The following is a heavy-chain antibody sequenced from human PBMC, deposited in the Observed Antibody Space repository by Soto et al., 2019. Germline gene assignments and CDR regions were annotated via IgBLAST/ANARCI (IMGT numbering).Heavy chain of an antibody. CDR3: ARDQVLRGKGWEYFYMDV. V-gene: IGHV4-59*01. CDR2: IKDSGGT. J-gene: IGHJ6*03. Sequence: SQTLSLTCTVSGGSISSSSWSWMRQPPGKGLEWIGYIKDSGGTSYNPSLRSRATISVDTSKNQLSLKLGSVTAADTAVYYCARDQVLRGKGWEYFYMDVWGKGTTVTVS. D-gene: IGHD3-10*01. CDR1: GGSISSSS.